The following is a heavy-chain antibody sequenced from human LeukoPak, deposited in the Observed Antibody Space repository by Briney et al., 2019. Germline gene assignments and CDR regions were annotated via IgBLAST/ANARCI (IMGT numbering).Heavy chain of an antibody. Sequence: PSETPSLTCAVYGGSFSGYYWSWIRQPPGKGLEWIGYIYTSGSTNYNPSLKSRVTISLDTSKNQFSLKLSSVTAADTAVYYCARCPRDYMDVWGKGTTVTVSS. J-gene: IGHJ6*03. CDR2: IYTSGST. CDR1: GGSFSGYY. CDR3: ARCPRDYMDV. V-gene: IGHV4-4*09.